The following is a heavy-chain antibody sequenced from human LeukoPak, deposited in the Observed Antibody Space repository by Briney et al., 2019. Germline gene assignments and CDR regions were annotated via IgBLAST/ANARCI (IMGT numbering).Heavy chain of an antibody. D-gene: IGHD2-15*01. CDR1: GFTFSSYA. Sequence: GGSLRLSCAASGFTFSSYAMHWVRQAPGKGLEWVAVISYDGSSKYYADSVKGRFTISRDNSKNTLYLQMNSLRAEDTAVYYCAKDPVALDYWGQGTLVTVSS. V-gene: IGHV3-30-3*01. J-gene: IGHJ4*02. CDR2: ISYDGSSK. CDR3: AKDPVALDY.